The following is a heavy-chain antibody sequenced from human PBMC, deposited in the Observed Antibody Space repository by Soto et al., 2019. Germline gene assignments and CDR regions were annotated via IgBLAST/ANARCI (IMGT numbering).Heavy chain of an antibody. D-gene: IGHD3-10*01. CDR1: GYIFSANY. J-gene: IGHJ5*02. V-gene: IGHV1-2*02. Sequence: ASVKVSCKASGYIFSANYIHWVRQAPGQGVEWLGFINPHSGATNYAQKFLGRPIMSAQTPASTAYMDLARLKSDDTAVYYCGRAHALGFSNCLDPWGRGTLVTVSS. CDR3: GRAHALGFSNCLDP. CDR2: INPHSGAT.